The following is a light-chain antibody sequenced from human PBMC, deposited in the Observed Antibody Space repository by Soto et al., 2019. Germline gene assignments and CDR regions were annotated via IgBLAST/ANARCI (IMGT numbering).Light chain of an antibody. CDR2: AVS. J-gene: IGLJ2*01. CDR3: CSYAGNTTFK. Sequence: QSALAQPASVSGSPGQWITISCAGTNSDVGNYSLVSWYQHHPGKAPRLIIYAVSKRPSGISDRFSGSKSGSTASPTISGLQPEDEADYHCCSYAGNTTFKFGGGTKVTVL. V-gene: IGLV2-23*02. CDR1: NSDVGNYSL.